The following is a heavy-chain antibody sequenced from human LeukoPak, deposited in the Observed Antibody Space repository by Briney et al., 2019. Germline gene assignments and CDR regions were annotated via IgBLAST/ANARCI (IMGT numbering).Heavy chain of an antibody. CDR1: GGSIRSSYYY. J-gene: IGHJ6*02. D-gene: IGHD6-19*01. CDR2: INHSGST. CDR3: ARGPKTGYSSGWYWGYYYYGMDV. Sequence: SETLSLTCTVSGGSIRSSYYYWSWIRQPPGKGLEWIGEINHSGSTNYNPSLKSRVTISVDTSKNQFSLKLSSVTAADTAVYYCARGPKTGYSSGWYWGYYYYGMDVWGQGTTVTVSS. V-gene: IGHV4-39*07.